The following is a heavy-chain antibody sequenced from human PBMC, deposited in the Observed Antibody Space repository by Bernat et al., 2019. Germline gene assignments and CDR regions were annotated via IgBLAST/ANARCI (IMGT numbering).Heavy chain of an antibody. J-gene: IGHJ4*02. V-gene: IGHV3-7*01. CDR2: IKQDGSEK. D-gene: IGHD3-3*01. CDR1: GFTFSTYW. Sequence: EVQLVESGGGLVQAEGSLRLSCAASGFTFSTYWMSWVRQAPGKGLEWVANIKQDGSEKYYVDSGKGRFTISRDNAKNSVYLQMKSLGAEDTAVYYCARGATSPFFGGQGTLVTVSS. CDR3: ARGATSPFF.